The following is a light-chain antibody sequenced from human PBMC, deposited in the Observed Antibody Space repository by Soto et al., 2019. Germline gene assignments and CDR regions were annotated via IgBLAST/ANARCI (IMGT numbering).Light chain of an antibody. V-gene: IGLV1-40*01. Sequence: QSVLTQPPSVSGAPGQRVTISCTESSSNIGAGYDVHWYQQLPGTAPKRLIYGNSNRPSGVPDRFSGSKSGTSASLAITGLQAEDEADYYCQSYDSSLSGGVFGGGTKVTVL. CDR2: GNS. CDR3: QSYDSSLSGGV. CDR1: SSNIGAGYD. J-gene: IGLJ3*02.